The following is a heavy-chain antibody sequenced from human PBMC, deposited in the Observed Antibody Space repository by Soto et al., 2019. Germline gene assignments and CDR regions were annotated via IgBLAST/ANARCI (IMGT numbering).Heavy chain of an antibody. CDR3: ARAEFNSVWFPFDS. CDR1: GVSINSCDNF. D-gene: IGHD6-19*01. J-gene: IGHJ4*02. V-gene: IGHV4-30-4*01. Sequence: SETLPLTCTVSGVSINSCDNFWSWIRQPPGKGLEWMGYIYYTGSTYYNPSLNRRITMSVDMSKNQFSLRLTSVTAADTALYFCARAEFNSVWFPFDSWGQGAPVTV. CDR2: IYYTGST.